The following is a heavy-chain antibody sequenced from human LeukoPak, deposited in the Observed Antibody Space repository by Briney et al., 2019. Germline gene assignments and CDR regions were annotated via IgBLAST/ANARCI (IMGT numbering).Heavy chain of an antibody. CDR3: ARALAPRMHYYYMDV. J-gene: IGHJ6*03. V-gene: IGHV1-2*02. CDR2: INPDSGGT. D-gene: IGHD6-6*01. CDR1: GYRFTGYY. Sequence: GASVKVSCKASGYRFTGYYMHWVRQAPGQGLEWMGWINPDSGGTNYAQKFQGRVTLTRDTTIFPAYMELSRLRSDDTAVYYCARALAPRMHYYYMDVWGRGTTVTVSS.